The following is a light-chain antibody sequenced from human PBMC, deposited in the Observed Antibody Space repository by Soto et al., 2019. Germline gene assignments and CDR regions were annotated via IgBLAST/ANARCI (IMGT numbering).Light chain of an antibody. Sequence: IVMTQSPATLSVSPGERATLSCRASQSVNSKLAWYQQKPGQAPRLLIYGVSSRATGVPARFSGGGSGTEFTLTMSSLQSEDFAVYYCQQYNKWPRTFGQGTKVDIK. V-gene: IGKV3-15*01. J-gene: IGKJ1*01. CDR3: QQYNKWPRT. CDR1: QSVNSK. CDR2: GVS.